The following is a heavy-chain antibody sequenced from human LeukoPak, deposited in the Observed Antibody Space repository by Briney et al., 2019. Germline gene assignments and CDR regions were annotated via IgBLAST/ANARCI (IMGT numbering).Heavy chain of an antibody. V-gene: IGHV3-21*01. J-gene: IGHJ4*02. CDR2: ISSSSSYI. Sequence: GGSLRLSCAASGFTFSSYSMNWVRQAPGKGLEWVSSISSSSSYIYYADSVKGRFTISRDNAKNSLYLQMNSLRAEDTAVCYCARDSRSLAALYYFDYWGQGTLVTVSS. CDR3: ARDSRSLAALYYFDY. D-gene: IGHD3-16*02. CDR1: GFTFSSYS.